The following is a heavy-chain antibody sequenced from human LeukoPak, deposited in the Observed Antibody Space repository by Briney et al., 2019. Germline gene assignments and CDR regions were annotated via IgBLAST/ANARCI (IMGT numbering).Heavy chain of an antibody. Sequence: YPSETLSLTCTVSGGSISSYYWSWIRQPPGKGLEWIGYIYYSGSTNYNPSLKSRVTISVDTSKNQFSLKLSSVTAADTAVYYCASTNYYDSSGEFDYWGQGTLVTVSS. D-gene: IGHD3-22*01. CDR1: GGSISSYY. J-gene: IGHJ4*02. CDR3: ASTNYYDSSGEFDY. V-gene: IGHV4-59*01. CDR2: IYYSGST.